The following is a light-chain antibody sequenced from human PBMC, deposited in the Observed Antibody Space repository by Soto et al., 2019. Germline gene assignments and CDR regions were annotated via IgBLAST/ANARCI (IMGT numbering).Light chain of an antibody. J-gene: IGKJ3*01. CDR1: QDIGSV. V-gene: IGKV1-8*01. CDR3: QQFDDYPFT. Sequence: AIRMTQSPSSLSASTGDTVTITCRASQDIGSVLAWYQQKPGPAPKVLISGASNLHGGVPSRFSGSGSRTDFTLTITHLQPEDFATYYCQQFDDYPFTFGPGTKVDI. CDR2: GAS.